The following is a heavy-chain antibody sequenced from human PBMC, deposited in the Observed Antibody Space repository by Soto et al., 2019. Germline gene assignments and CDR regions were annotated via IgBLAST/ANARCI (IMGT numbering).Heavy chain of an antibody. D-gene: IGHD4-4*01. CDR1: GGSMSSYY. V-gene: IGHV4-59*01. J-gene: IGHJ4*02. CDR3: ASYANYNHF. CDR2: VYYSGST. Sequence: SETLSLTCNVSGGSMSSYYWSWIRQPPGKGLEWIGYVYYSGSTNYNPSLKSRVTISVDTSKNQFSLKLISVTAADTAVYYCASYANYNHFWGQGTLVTVS.